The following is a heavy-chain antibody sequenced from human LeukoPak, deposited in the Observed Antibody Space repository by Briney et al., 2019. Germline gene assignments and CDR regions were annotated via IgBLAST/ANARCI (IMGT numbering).Heavy chain of an antibody. CDR3: TRRGTRPMYYFEY. J-gene: IGHJ4*02. CDR1: GFTFADYG. V-gene: IGHV3-49*03. D-gene: IGHD3/OR15-3a*01. Sequence: GGSLRLSCRTSGFTFADYGMSWFRQAPGQGLEWVGFIRSGGATEYAASVNGRFTASRDDSQSIAYLQMNSLKTDDTAVYYCTRRGTRPMYYFEYWGQGTLVTVSS. CDR2: IRSGGAT.